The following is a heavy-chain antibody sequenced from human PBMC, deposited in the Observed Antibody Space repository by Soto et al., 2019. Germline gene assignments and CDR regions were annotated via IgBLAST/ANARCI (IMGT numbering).Heavy chain of an antibody. CDR3: ATESGSTYGYFDY. Sequence: SETLSLTCTVSGGSVSSGYNYWSWIRQSPGKGLEWIGYISGSGSTGYNPSLKNRLTMSVDRSKNQFTLRLTSVTAADTAVYFCATESGSTYGYFDYWGQGTQVTVSS. J-gene: IGHJ4*02. V-gene: IGHV4-30-4*01. CDR1: GGSVSSGYNY. D-gene: IGHD5-18*01. CDR2: ISGSGST.